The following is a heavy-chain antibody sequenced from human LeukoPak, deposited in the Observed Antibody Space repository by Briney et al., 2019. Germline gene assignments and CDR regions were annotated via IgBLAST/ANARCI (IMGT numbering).Heavy chain of an antibody. CDR1: GFSFSNYW. Sequence: GGSLRLSCAASGFSFSNYWMSWVRQAPGKGLEWVANIKQDGSESYYVGSVKGRFTISRDSAKNSLYLQMNSLRAEDTAVYYCAKDSYSKGDYWGQGTLVTVSS. D-gene: IGHD4-11*01. CDR2: IKQDGSES. CDR3: AKDSYSKGDY. V-gene: IGHV3-7*05. J-gene: IGHJ4*02.